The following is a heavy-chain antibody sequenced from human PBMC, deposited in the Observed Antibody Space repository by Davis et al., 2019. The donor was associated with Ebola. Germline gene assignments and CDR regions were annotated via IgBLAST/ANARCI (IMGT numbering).Heavy chain of an antibody. CDR3: ARSSITMLAEITTNYDYYGMGV. CDR1: GYTFSSYG. Sequence: ASVKVSCKASGYTFSSYGISWVRQAPGQGLEWMGWISARNGNTKYAQSFQGRVTLSIETSTSTAHMELRSLGSDDTAVYYCARSSITMLAEITTNYDYYGMGVWGQGTTVTVSS. V-gene: IGHV1-18*04. CDR2: ISARNGNT. D-gene: IGHD3-10*02. J-gene: IGHJ6*02.